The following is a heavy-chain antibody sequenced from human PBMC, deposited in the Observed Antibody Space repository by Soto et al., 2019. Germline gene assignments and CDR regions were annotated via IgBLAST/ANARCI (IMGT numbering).Heavy chain of an antibody. V-gene: IGHV4-39*01. Sequence: QLQLQESGPGLVKASETLSLTCTVSGGSITRNNHFWGWIRQSPGKGLEWIGSIQYGGTTNYNPSLKSRVIMSAETSKNQFSLMMHSVTAADTAVYYCARLGSSGWYQGSYFDYWGQGTLVTVSS. CDR2: IQYGGTT. CDR3: ARLGSSGWYQGSYFDY. J-gene: IGHJ4*02. D-gene: IGHD6-19*01. CDR1: GGSITRNNHF.